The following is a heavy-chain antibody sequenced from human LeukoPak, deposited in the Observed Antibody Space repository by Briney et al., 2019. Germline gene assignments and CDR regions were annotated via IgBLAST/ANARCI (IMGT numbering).Heavy chain of an antibody. V-gene: IGHV3-21*01. D-gene: IGHD3-22*01. CDR3: ARDYFDSSDYPQTYYYYYMDV. CDR2: LSSCSNFI. J-gene: IGHJ6*03. Sequence: PGGSLTLSCAVSGFTFCRYSMNWVRQATGKGLEWVASLSSCSNFIYSADSVKGRFNISRENAKNSLFVEMNSLRAEDRAVYWCARDYFDSSDYPQTYYYYYMDVWGKGTTVTVSS. CDR1: GFTFCRYS.